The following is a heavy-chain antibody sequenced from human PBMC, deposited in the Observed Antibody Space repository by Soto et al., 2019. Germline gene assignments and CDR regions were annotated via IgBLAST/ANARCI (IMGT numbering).Heavy chain of an antibody. D-gene: IGHD2-8*01. CDR1: GFTFSSYW. Sequence: EEQLVEAGGGLVQPGGSLRLSCAASGFTFSSYWMPCVRQAPGKGLVWVSRINPGGSITAYADSVKGRFTISRDNAKNTLYLQMNSLRGDDTAVYYCARVPTGKYGVWNYWGQGTLVTVSS. V-gene: IGHV3-74*01. CDR2: INPGGSIT. CDR3: ARVPTGKYGVWNY. J-gene: IGHJ4*02.